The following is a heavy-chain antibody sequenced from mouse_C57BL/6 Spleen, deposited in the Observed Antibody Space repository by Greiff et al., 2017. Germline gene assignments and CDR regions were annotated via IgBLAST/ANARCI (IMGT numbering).Heavy chain of an antibody. V-gene: IGHV1-53*01. CDR1: GYTFTSYW. J-gene: IGHJ4*01. CDR2: INPSNGGT. CDR3: ARVYYGSSYYAMDY. D-gene: IGHD1-1*01. Sequence: QVHVKQPGTELVKPGASVKLSCKASGYTFTSYWMHWVKQRPGQGLEWIGNINPSNGGTNYNEKFKSKATLTVDKSSSTDYMQLSCLTSEDSAVXYCARVYYGSSYYAMDYWGQGTSVTVSS.